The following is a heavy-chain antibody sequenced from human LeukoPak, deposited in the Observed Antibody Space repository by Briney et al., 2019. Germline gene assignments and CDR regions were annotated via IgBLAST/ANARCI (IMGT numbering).Heavy chain of an antibody. Sequence: ASVKVSCKASGYTFTSYAMHWVRQAPGQRLEWMGWINAGNGNTKYSQKFQGRVTITADESTSTAYMELSSLRSEDTAVYYCARDPWYSSSWYSAYFDYWGQGTLVTVSS. CDR2: INAGNGNT. CDR1: GYTFTSYA. V-gene: IGHV1-3*01. J-gene: IGHJ4*02. D-gene: IGHD6-13*01. CDR3: ARDPWYSSSWYSAYFDY.